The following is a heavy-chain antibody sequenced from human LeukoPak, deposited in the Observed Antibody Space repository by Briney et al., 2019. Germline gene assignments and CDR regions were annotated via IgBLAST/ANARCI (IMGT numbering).Heavy chain of an antibody. Sequence: VGSLRLSCAVSGVAFSSYAMSWVRPAPGKGLGWVSAISGSVGSTYYADSVKGRFTISRDNSKNTLYLPMNSLRAEDTAVYYCAKDRRSSPYYFDSWGQGTLVTVSS. V-gene: IGHV3-23*01. D-gene: IGHD6-13*01. J-gene: IGHJ4*02. CDR3: AKDRRSSPYYFDS. CDR2: ISGSVGST. CDR1: GVAFSSYA.